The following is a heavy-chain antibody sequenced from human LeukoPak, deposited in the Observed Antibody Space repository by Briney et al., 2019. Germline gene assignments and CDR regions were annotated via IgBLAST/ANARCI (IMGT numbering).Heavy chain of an antibody. J-gene: IGHJ3*02. Sequence: GGSLRLSCAASGFTFSSYGMNWVRQAPGKGLEWVSSISSSSSYIYYADSVKGRFTISRDNAKNSLYLQMNSLRAEDTAVYYCAREQRSCSGGSCDPPGDAFDIWGQGTMVTVSS. CDR3: AREQRSCSGGSCDPPGDAFDI. CDR1: GFTFSSYG. CDR2: ISSSSSYI. D-gene: IGHD2-15*01. V-gene: IGHV3-21*01.